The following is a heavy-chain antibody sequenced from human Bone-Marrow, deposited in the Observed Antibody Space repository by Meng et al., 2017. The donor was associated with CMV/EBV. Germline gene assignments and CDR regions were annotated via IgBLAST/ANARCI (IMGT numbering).Heavy chain of an antibody. CDR1: GYSISSGYY. Sequence: SETLSLTCTVSGYSISSGYYWGWMRQPPGKGLEWIGSINHSGSTHYNPSLKSRVTTSVDTSKNQFSLKLSSVTAADTAVYYCARMYYDILTGYYGAGYFDYWGQGTLVTVSS. V-gene: IGHV4-38-2*02. D-gene: IGHD3-9*01. J-gene: IGHJ4*02. CDR3: ARMYYDILTGYYGAGYFDY. CDR2: INHSGST.